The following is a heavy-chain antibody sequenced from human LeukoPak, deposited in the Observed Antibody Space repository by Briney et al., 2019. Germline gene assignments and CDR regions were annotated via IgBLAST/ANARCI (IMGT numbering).Heavy chain of an antibody. V-gene: IGHV4-31*03. D-gene: IGHD3-10*01. Sequence: SQTPSLTCTVSGGSISSGGYYWSWIRQHPGKGLEWIGYIYYSGSTYYNPSLKSRVTISVDTSKNQFSLKLSPVTAADTAVYYCARLRFGELSGWFDPWGQGTLVTVSS. J-gene: IGHJ5*02. CDR2: IYYSGST. CDR3: ARLRFGELSGWFDP. CDR1: GGSISSGGYY.